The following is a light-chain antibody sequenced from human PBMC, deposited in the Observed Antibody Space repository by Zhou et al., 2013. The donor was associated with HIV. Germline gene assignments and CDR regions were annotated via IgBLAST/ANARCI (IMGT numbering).Light chain of an antibody. J-gene: IGKJ4*01. CDR1: QSISTSY. CDR2: DTS. CDR3: QQRSSWPPS. V-gene: IGKV3D-20*02. Sequence: EIVLTQSPGTLSLSPGERATLSCRASQSISTSYLAWYQQKPGQAPRLLIYDTSKRATGIPARFSGSGSGTDFTLTINSLQPEDFAVYYCQQRSSWPPSFGGGSTLEIK.